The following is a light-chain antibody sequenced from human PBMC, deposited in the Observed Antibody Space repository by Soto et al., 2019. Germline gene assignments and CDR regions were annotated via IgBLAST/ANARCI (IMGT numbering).Light chain of an antibody. J-gene: IGLJ1*01. V-gene: IGLV2-14*03. Sequence: SVLTQPSSVYGSPGQSITISCTGTSSDIGDSNYVSWYQQHPGKAPKLMIYDVTSRPSGVSNRFSGSKSGNTASLTISGLQAEDEADYYCSSYATTSALYVFGTGTKVTVL. CDR3: SSYATTSALYV. CDR2: DVT. CDR1: SSDIGDSNY.